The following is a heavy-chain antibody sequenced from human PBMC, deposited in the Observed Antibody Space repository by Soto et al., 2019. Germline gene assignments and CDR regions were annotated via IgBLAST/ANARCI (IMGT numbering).Heavy chain of an antibody. CDR3: ASTLSIAVAVFDY. J-gene: IGHJ4*02. CDR1: GYTFTGYY. D-gene: IGHD6-19*01. CDR2: INPNSGGT. Sequence: GASVKVSCKASGYTFTGYYMHWVRQAPGQGLEWMGWINPNSGGTNYAQKFQGRVTMTRDTSISTAYMELSRLRFDDTAVYYCASTLSIAVAVFDYWGQGTLVTVSS. V-gene: IGHV1-2*02.